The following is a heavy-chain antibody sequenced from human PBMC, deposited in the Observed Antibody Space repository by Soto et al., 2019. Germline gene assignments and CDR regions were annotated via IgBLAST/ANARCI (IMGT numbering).Heavy chain of an antibody. CDR3: ARDLVTGTTYYYYYMDV. CDR1: GYTFTSYA. V-gene: IGHV1-3*01. CDR2: INAGNGNT. D-gene: IGHD1-7*01. J-gene: IGHJ6*03. Sequence: ASVKVSCKASGYTFTSYAMHWVRQAPGQRLEWMGWINAGNGNTKYSQKFQGRVTITRDTSASTAYMELSSLRSEDTAVYYCARDLVTGTTYYYYYMDVWGNGTTVTVSS.